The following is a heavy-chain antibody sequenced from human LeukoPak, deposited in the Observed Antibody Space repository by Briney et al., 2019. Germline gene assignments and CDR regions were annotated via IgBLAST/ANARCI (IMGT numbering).Heavy chain of an antibody. D-gene: IGHD4-17*01. V-gene: IGHV1-69*13. CDR2: IIPIFGTA. CDR1: GGTFSSYA. J-gene: IGHJ6*02. CDR3: ARDLGNYGDYGDYYGMDV. Sequence: VASVKVSCTASGGTFSSYAISWVRQAPGQGLEWMGGIIPIFGTANYAQKFQGRVTITADESTSTAYMELSSLRSEDTAVYYCARDLGNYGDYGDYYGMDVWGQGTTVTVSS.